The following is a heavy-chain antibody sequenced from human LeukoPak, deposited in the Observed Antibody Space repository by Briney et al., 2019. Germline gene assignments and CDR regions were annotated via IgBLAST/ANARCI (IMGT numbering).Heavy chain of an antibody. CDR3: ARLRGYSYGSFFYYYGMDV. V-gene: IGHV3-21*01. D-gene: IGHD5-18*01. CDR1: GFTVSSNY. CDR2: INSSSSYI. J-gene: IGHJ6*02. Sequence: GGSLRLSCAASGFTVSSNYMSWVRQAPGQGLEWVSSINSSSSYIYYADSVKGRFTISRDNAKNSLYLQMNSLRAEDTAVYYCARLRGYSYGSFFYYYGMDVWGQGTTVTVSS.